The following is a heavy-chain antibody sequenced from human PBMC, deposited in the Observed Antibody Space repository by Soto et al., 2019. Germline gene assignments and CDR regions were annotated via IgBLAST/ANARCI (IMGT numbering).Heavy chain of an antibody. D-gene: IGHD6-25*01. CDR3: ARDQGMSGKYFDL. V-gene: IGHV3-30-3*01. Sequence: QVQLVESGGGVVQPGRSLRLSCAASEFTFSNYAMHWVRQTPGKGLEWVAVISYDGSAKNYPDSVKGRFTISRDNSKNTLYLQMCSLRAEDTAVYYCARDQGMSGKYFDLWGRGTLVTVSS. J-gene: IGHJ2*01. CDR2: ISYDGSAK. CDR1: EFTFSNYA.